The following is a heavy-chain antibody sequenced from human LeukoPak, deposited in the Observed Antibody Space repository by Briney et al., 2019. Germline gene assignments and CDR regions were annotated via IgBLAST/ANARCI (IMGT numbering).Heavy chain of an antibody. CDR3: ARVLLLGYSTNYYYGMDV. CDR1: GGTFSSYA. D-gene: IGHD6-13*01. Sequence: SEKVSCKASGGTFSSYAISWVRQAPGQGLEWMGGIIPIFGTANYAQKFQGRVTITADKSTSTAYMELSSLRSEDTAVYYCARVLLLGYSTNYYYGMDVWGKGTTVTVSS. V-gene: IGHV1-69*06. CDR2: IIPIFGTA. J-gene: IGHJ6*04.